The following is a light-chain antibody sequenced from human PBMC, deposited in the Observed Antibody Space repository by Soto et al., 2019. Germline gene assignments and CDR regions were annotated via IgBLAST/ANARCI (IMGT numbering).Light chain of an antibody. V-gene: IGLV2-14*01. CDR3: SSYTDSSNYV. Sequence: QSALTQPASVSGSPGQSITISCTGTSSDVGGYKYVSWYQHHPGKAPKLMIYEVSNRPSGVSNRFSGSKSGNTASLTISGLQAEDEADYYCSSYTDSSNYVFGTGTKSPS. J-gene: IGLJ1*01. CDR2: EVS. CDR1: SSDVGGYKY.